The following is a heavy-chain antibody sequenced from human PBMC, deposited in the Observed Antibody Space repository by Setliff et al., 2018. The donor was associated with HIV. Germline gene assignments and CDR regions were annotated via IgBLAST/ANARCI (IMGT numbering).Heavy chain of an antibody. CDR3: ARQPLCNDYDWRSYYFDY. V-gene: IGHV4-38-2*01. J-gene: IGHJ4*02. CDR1: GYSISSGCY. D-gene: IGHD4-17*01. Sequence: PSETLSLTCAVSGYSISSGCYWGWIRQPPGKGLEWIGSMYHTGSTYYSPSLNSRFTISVDTSKKQFSLKLRSVTAADTAVYYCARQPLCNDYDWRSYYFDYWGQGSLVTVSS. CDR2: MYHTGST.